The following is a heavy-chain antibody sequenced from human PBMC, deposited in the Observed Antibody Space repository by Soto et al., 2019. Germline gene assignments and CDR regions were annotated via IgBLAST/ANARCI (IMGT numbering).Heavy chain of an antibody. CDR2: IFGSGITT. V-gene: IGHV3-23*01. CDR3: AKSQSGSFFAAFDL. D-gene: IGHD1-26*01. Sequence: HPGGSLRLCCAASGFNFSSDVMNWVRQTPGKGLEWVASIFGSGITTYYADSVKGRFTISRDNSKNTLHLQLNSLRAEDTALYYCAKSQSGSFFAAFDLWGQGSLVTVSS. J-gene: IGHJ3*01. CDR1: GFNFSSDV.